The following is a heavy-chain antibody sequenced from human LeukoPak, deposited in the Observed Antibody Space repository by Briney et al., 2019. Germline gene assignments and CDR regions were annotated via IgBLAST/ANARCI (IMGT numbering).Heavy chain of an antibody. Sequence: ASVKASCKASGYTFTSYDINWVRQATGQGLEWMEWMNPNIGNTGYAQKFQGRVTMTRSTSISTAYMELSSLRSEDTAVYYCARLSSVAARYYYYGMDVWGQGTTVTVSS. CDR1: GYTFTSYD. D-gene: IGHD6-13*01. CDR3: ARLSSVAARYYYYGMDV. J-gene: IGHJ6*02. CDR2: MNPNIGNT. V-gene: IGHV1-8*01.